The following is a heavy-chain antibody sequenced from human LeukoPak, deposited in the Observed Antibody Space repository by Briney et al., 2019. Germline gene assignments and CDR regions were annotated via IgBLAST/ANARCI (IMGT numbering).Heavy chain of an antibody. Sequence: SDTLSLTCAVSGYSISSSNWRGWIRQPPGEGLECIGYIHYSGSIYNNPALKSRGTITVDRYKNQFSLKLSSVTAVDTAVYYCTRSDDYYGSGSYYRDWGQGTLVTVSS. CDR3: TRSDDYYGSGSYYRD. D-gene: IGHD3-10*01. CDR1: GYSISSSNW. CDR2: IHYSGSI. J-gene: IGHJ4*02. V-gene: IGHV4-28*05.